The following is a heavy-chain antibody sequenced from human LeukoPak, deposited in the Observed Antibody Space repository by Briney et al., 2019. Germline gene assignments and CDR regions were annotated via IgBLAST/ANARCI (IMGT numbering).Heavy chain of an antibody. D-gene: IGHD6-6*01. V-gene: IGHV3-7*04. CDR2: IKQDGSEK. CDR3: ARVEYSSSSGFDY. J-gene: IGHJ4*02. Sequence: PGGSLRLSCAASGFTFSSYWMSWVRQAPGKGLEWVANIKQDGSEKYYVDSVKGRFTISRDNAKNSLYLQMNSLRAEDTAVYYCARVEYSSSSGFDYWGQGTLVTVSS. CDR1: GFTFSSYW.